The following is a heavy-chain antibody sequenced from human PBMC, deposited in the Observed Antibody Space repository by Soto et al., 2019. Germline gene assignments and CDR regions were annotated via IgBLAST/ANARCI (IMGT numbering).Heavy chain of an antibody. J-gene: IGHJ4*02. V-gene: IGHV4-39*01. CDR3: ARHLGRGIQVPFDC. CDR1: GDSISSSTYY. Sequence: QLQLQESGPGLVKPSETLSLTCTVSGDSISSSTYYWGWIRQPPGEGLEWIGSFFYSGSTYYNPSLKSRVAISIDTSRDQFSLRLTSVTAADTAVYYCARHLGRGIQVPFDCWGQGTLVTVSS. CDR2: FFYSGST. D-gene: IGHD5-18*01.